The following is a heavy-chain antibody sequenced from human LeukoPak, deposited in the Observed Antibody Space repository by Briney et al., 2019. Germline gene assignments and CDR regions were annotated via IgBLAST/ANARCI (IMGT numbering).Heavy chain of an antibody. J-gene: IGHJ6*03. CDR3: ARLSAYYYGSQFYYYMDV. CDR1: GYTFTGYY. CDR2: INPNSGGT. V-gene: IGHV1-2*02. Sequence: ASVKVSCKASGYTFTGYYMHWVRQAPGQRLEWMGWINPNSGGTNYAQKFQGRVTMTRDTSISTAYMELSRLRSDDTALYYCARLSAYYYGSQFYYYMDVWGKGTTVTVS. D-gene: IGHD3-10*01.